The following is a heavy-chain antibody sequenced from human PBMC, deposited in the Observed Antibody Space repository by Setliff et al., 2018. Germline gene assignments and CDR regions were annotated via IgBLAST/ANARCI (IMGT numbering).Heavy chain of an antibody. CDR1: GVSIRSQW. CDR3: AREGSSGYHDY. Sequence: PSETLSLTCTVSGVSIRSQWWSWIRQPPGKGLEWIGYLSYSGGSNYNPSLKSRVTVSVATSMNQFYLKLNSVTAAATAVYYCAREGSSGYHDYWGQGTLVTVSS. J-gene: IGHJ4*02. D-gene: IGHD3-22*01. CDR2: LSYSGGS. V-gene: IGHV4-59*11.